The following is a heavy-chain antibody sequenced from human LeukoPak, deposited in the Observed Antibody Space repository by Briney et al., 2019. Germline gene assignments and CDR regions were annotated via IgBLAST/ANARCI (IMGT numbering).Heavy chain of an antibody. V-gene: IGHV4-38-2*01. CDR3: ARGRGTAAAGHFDY. Sequence: ASETLSLTCAVSGYSISSGYYWGWIRQPPGKGLEWIGTLYHSGSTYYNPSLKSRVTISADTSKNQFTLNLSSATAADTAVYNCARGRGTAAAGHFDYWGQGTLVTVSS. CDR2: LYHSGST. J-gene: IGHJ4*02. D-gene: IGHD6-13*01. CDR1: GYSISSGYY.